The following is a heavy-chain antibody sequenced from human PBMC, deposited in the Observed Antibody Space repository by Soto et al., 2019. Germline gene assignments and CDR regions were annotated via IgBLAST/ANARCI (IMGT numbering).Heavy chain of an antibody. J-gene: IGHJ4*02. V-gene: IGHV3-30*18. D-gene: IGHD6-19*01. CDR3: AKDQNLYSSGWYGQGYYFDY. CDR1: GFTFSSYG. Sequence: QVQLVESGGGVVQPGRSLRLSCAASGFTFSSYGMHWVRQAPGKGLAWVAGISYDGSNKYYADSVKGRFTISRDNSKNTLYLQMNSLRAEDMAVYYCAKDQNLYSSGWYGQGYYFDYWGQGTLVTVSS. CDR2: ISYDGSNK.